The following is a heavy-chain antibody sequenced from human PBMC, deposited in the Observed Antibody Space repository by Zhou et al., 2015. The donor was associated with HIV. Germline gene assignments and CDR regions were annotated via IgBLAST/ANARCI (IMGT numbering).Heavy chain of an antibody. Sequence: QVQLVQSGAEVKKPGSSVKVSCKGSGDTFSSYSISWVRQAPGQGLEWMGRIIPLFGTPEYAQKFQGRVTMTTDTPTNTAYLELRSLRSDDTAMYYCARDDSSGYHSFDHWGQGTLVTVSS. CDR2: IIPLFGTP. CDR3: ARDDSSGYHSFDH. CDR1: GDTFSSYS. D-gene: IGHD3-22*01. J-gene: IGHJ4*02. V-gene: IGHV1-69*06.